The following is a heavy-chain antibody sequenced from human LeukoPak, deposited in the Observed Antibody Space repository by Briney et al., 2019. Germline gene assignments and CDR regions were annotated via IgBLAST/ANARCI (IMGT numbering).Heavy chain of an antibody. CDR2: IYPGDSDT. V-gene: IGHV5-51*01. J-gene: IGHJ4*02. CDR3: ARDTAMATFDY. CDR1: AYSFTSYW. Sequence: GESLKISCKGSAYSFTSYWIGWVRQMPGKGLERMGIIYPGDSDTRYSPSFQGQVTISADKSISTAYLQWSSLKASDTAMYYCARDTAMATFDYWGQGTLVTVSS. D-gene: IGHD5-18*01.